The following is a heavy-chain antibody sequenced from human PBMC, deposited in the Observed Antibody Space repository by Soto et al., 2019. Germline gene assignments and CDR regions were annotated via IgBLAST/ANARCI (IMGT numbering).Heavy chain of an antibody. D-gene: IGHD3-9*01. V-gene: IGHV1-69*08. CDR3: ARDFCRTGIRYFDWLFR. CDR1: GGTFSSYT. J-gene: IGHJ4*02. CDR2: IIPILGIA. Sequence: QVQLVQSGAEVKKPGSSVKVSCKASGGTFSSYTISWVRQAPGQGLEWMGRIIPILGIANYAQKFQGRVTITADKSTSTDYTELSSLISEDTAVYYCARDFCRTGIRYFDWLFRGGQGTLVTVSS.